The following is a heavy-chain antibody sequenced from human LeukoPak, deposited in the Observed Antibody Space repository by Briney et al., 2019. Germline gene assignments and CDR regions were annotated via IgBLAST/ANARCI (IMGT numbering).Heavy chain of an antibody. J-gene: IGHJ4*02. CDR3: TRGRNSAFDY. Sequence: SQTLSYTCVISGDSVSSNGVAWNWVRQSPSRGLEWLGRTYYGSKWSNDYALSVKSRITINPDTSKNQFSLQLNSVTPEDTAVYYCTRGRNSAFDYWGQGTLVTVSS. CDR1: GDSVSSNGVA. D-gene: IGHD2-2*01. CDR2: TYYGSKWSN. V-gene: IGHV6-1*01.